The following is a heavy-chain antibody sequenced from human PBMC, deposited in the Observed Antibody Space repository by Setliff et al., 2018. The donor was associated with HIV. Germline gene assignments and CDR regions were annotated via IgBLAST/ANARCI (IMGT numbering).Heavy chain of an antibody. Sequence: ASVKVSCKASGYTSTNYDINWVRQATGQGLEWMGRMNPNSGNTEYAQQFQGRVTMTRNTSISTAYMELSSLRSEDTAIYYCARGHSGNDYWGQGTLVTVSS. J-gene: IGHJ4*02. D-gene: IGHD1-1*01. CDR3: ARGHSGNDY. CDR1: GYTSTNYD. V-gene: IGHV1-8*02. CDR2: MNPNSGNT.